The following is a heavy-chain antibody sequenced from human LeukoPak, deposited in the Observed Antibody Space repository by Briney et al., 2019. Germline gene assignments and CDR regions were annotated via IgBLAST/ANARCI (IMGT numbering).Heavy chain of an antibody. J-gene: IGHJ4*02. V-gene: IGHV1-8*03. CDR1: GYTFTSYD. D-gene: IGHD6-19*01. CDR2: MNPNSGNT. CDR3: ARSRSGWYGIDY. Sequence: GASVKVSCKASGYTFTSYDINWVRQATGQGLEWMGWMNPNSGNTGYAQKFQGRVTITRNTSISTAYMELSSLRSEDTAVYYCARSRSGWYGIDYWGQGTLVTVSS.